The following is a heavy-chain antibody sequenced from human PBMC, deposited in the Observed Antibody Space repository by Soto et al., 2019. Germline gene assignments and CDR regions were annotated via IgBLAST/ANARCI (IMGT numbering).Heavy chain of an antibody. J-gene: IGHJ5*02. CDR3: ARSESTLNYDILTGSNWFDP. D-gene: IGHD3-9*01. CDR2: IYHSGST. Sequence: PSETLSLTCAVSGGSISSGGYSWSWIRQPPGKGLEWIGYIYHSGSTYYNPSLKSRVTISVDRSKNQFSLKLSSVTAADTAVYYCARSESTLNYDILTGSNWFDPWGQGTLVTVSS. CDR1: GGSISSGGYS. V-gene: IGHV4-30-2*01.